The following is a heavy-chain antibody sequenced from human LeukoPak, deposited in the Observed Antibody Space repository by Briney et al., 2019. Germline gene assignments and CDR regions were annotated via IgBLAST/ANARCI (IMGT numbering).Heavy chain of an antibody. V-gene: IGHV3-23*01. Sequence: PGGSLRLSCAASGFTFSSYAMSWVRQAPGKGLEWVSAISGSGGSTYYADFVKGRFTISRDNSKNTLYLQMNSLRAEDTAVYYCAKGSIVPTHFDYWGQGTLVTVSS. CDR2: ISGSGGST. J-gene: IGHJ4*02. CDR3: AKGSIVPTHFDY. CDR1: GFTFSSYA. D-gene: IGHD2-8*01.